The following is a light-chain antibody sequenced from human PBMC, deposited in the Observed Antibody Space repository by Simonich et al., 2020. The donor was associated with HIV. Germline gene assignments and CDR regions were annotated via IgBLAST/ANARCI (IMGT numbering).Light chain of an antibody. CDR1: QTFLYSSKNKNY. Sequence: DIVMTQSPDSLAVSLGERATINCKSSQTFLYSSKNKNYLAWYQQKPGQPPKLLIYWASTRQSGVPDRFSGSGSGTDFTLTISSLQAEDVAVYYCQQYYSTPWTFGKGPRWKSN. V-gene: IGKV4-1*01. CDR2: WAS. CDR3: QQYYSTPWT. J-gene: IGKJ1*01.